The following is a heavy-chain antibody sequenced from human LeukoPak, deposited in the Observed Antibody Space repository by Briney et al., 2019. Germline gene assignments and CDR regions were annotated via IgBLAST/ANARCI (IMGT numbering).Heavy chain of an antibody. CDR1: GFTFTDHY. CDR2: VNGKRGDT. CDR3: ARAYTSPNGPY. V-gene: IGHV1-2*02. J-gene: IGHJ4*02. Sequence: ASVTVSCKASGFTFTDHYMHWVRQAPGQGLEWMGWVNGKRGDTNYAQNFQDRVTMTRDTSTSTVYMELNRLRSDDTAVYYCARAYTSPNGPYWGQGILVTVSS. D-gene: IGHD3-16*01.